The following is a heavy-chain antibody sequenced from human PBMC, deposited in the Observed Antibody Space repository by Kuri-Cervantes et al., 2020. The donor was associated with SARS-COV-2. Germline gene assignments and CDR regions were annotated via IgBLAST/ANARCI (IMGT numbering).Heavy chain of an antibody. J-gene: IGHJ4*02. CDR2: INPDGIYT. CDR3: VRDGDHWNFDY. V-gene: IGHV3-74*01. Sequence: GGSLRLSCAASGFTFSGHWIHWVRQAPGKGLVWVSRINPDGIYTNNADSVKGRFTLSGDNAKNMLFLQRNSLRAEDTAVYYCVRDGDHWNFDYWGQGTLVTVYS. D-gene: IGHD1-1*01. CDR1: GFTFSGHW.